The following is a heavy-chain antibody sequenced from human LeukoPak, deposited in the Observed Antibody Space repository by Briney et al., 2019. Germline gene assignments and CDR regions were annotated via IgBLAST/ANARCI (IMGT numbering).Heavy chain of an antibody. CDR2: ISSSSSYI. CDR3: AKGGGYEAQYYYYYLDV. Sequence: GGSLRLSCAASGFTFSSYSMNWVRQAPGKGLEWVSSISSSSSYIYYADSVKGRFTVSRDNSKNTMYLQMKSLRAEDTAVYYCAKGGGYEAQYYYYYLDVWGKGTTVTISS. CDR1: GFTFSSYS. V-gene: IGHV3-21*01. D-gene: IGHD5-12*01. J-gene: IGHJ6*03.